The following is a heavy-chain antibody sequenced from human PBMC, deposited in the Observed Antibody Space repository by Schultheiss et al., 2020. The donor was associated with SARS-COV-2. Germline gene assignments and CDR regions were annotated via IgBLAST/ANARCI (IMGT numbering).Heavy chain of an antibody. CDR2: ISSSSSYI. CDR3: ARGAGYYDFWSGYSDV. D-gene: IGHD3-3*01. CDR1: GFTFRTSA. Sequence: GGSLRLSCAASGFTFRTSAMSWVRQAPGKGLEWVSSISSSSSYIYYADSVKGRFTISRDNAKNPLYLQMNSLRAEDTAVYYCARGAGYYDFWSGYSDVWGKGTTVTVSS. J-gene: IGHJ6*04. V-gene: IGHV3-21*01.